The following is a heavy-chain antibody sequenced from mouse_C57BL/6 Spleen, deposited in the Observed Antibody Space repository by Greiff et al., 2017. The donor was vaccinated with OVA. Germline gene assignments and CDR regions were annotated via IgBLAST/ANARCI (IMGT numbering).Heavy chain of an antibody. CDR2: IYPGSGNT. Sequence: VQRVESGPELVKPGASVKISCKASGYSFTSYYIHWVKQRPGQGLEWIGWIYPGSGNTKYNEKFKGKATLTADTSSSTAYMQLSSLTSEDSAVYYCARGDSSGYVLDYWGQGTTLTVSS. D-gene: IGHD3-2*02. CDR3: ARGDSSGYVLDY. V-gene: IGHV1-66*01. CDR1: GYSFTSYY. J-gene: IGHJ2*01.